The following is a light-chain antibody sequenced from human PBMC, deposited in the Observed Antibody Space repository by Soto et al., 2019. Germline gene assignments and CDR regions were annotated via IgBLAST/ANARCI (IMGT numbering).Light chain of an antibody. CDR3: SSYAGSSLPVA. CDR2: DVT. CDR1: SSDVGGYDF. J-gene: IGLJ2*01. V-gene: IGLV2-8*01. Sequence: QSVLTQPPSASGSPGQSVTISCTGASSDVGGYDFVSWYQQHPGKAPKLMIYDVTKPPSGVPDRFSGSKSGNTASLTVSGLQADDEADYYCSSYAGSSLPVAFGGGTKLTVL.